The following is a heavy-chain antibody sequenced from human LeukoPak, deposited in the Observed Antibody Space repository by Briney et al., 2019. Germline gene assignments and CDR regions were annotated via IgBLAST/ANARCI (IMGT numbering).Heavy chain of an antibody. V-gene: IGHV3-23*01. CDR1: GFTFSNYA. D-gene: IGHD4-17*01. J-gene: IGHJ3*02. CDR3: ARDLHGDYGLDAFDI. Sequence: GGSLRLSCAASGFTFSNYAMSWVRQAPGKGLEWFSSITGSGGSTLLADSVKGQFTISRDNSKNTLYLQMNSLRAEDTAVYYCARDLHGDYGLDAFDIWGQGTMVTVSS. CDR2: ITGSGGST.